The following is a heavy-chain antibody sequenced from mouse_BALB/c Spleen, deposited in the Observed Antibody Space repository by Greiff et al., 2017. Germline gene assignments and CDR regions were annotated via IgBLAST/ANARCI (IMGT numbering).Heavy chain of an antibody. D-gene: IGHD1-1*01. CDR1: GYTFSSYW. V-gene: IGHV1-9*01. CDR3: ARCYYGSRYYYAMDY. J-gene: IGHJ4*01. Sequence: QVQLKQSGAELMKPGASVKISCQATGYTFSSYWIEWVKQRPGHGLEWIGEILPGSGSTNYNEKFKGKATFTADTSSNTAYMQLSSLTSEDSAVYYCARCYYGSRYYYAMDYWGQGTSVTVSS. CDR2: ILPGSGST.